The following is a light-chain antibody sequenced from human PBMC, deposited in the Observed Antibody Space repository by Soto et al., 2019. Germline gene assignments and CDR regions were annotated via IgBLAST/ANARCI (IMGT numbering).Light chain of an antibody. CDR2: DHN. CDR1: TSNIGNNY. Sequence: QSVLTQPPSVSAAPGQTVTISCSGTTSNIGNNYVSWYQQLPGTAPKLLIYDHNKRPSGIPDRCSGSKSGTSATLGITGLQTGDEADYYCGTWDSSLSAMVFGGGTKLTVL. J-gene: IGLJ3*02. CDR3: GTWDSSLSAMV. V-gene: IGLV1-51*01.